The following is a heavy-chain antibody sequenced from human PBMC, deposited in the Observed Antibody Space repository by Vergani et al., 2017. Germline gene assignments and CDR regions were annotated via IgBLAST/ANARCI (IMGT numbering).Heavy chain of an antibody. D-gene: IGHD3-10*01. CDR3: ARIMPRWFGESKYYFDY. J-gene: IGHJ4*02. CDR2: IYWDDEK. Sequence: QITLKESGPTLVKPTQTLTLTCTFSGFSLSTGGVGVGWLRPPPGKALEWLALIYWDDEKRYSPSLKSRLTITKDTSKSQVVLTMTNMDPVGTATYYFARIMPRWFGESKYYFDYWGQGTLVTVSS. CDR1: GFSLSTGGVG. V-gene: IGHV2-5*02.